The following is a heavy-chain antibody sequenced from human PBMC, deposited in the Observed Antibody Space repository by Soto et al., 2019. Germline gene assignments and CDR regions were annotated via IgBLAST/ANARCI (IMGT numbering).Heavy chain of an antibody. J-gene: IGHJ4*02. CDR3: ARVGDGYNLNY. D-gene: IGHD5-12*01. CDR1: GFTFSSYS. CDR2: ISSSGSTK. V-gene: IGHV3-21*05. Sequence: EVQLVESGGGLVKPGGSLRLSCAASGFTFSSYSMNWVRQAPGKGLEWVSYISSSGSTKYYADSVKGRFTISRDNAKNSLYLQMNSLRVEDTAVYYCARVGDGYNLNYWGQGTLVTVSS.